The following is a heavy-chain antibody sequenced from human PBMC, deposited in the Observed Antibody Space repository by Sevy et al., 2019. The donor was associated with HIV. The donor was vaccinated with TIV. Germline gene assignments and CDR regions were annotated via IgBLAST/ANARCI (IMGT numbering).Heavy chain of an antibody. CDR3: TTVGLRYYSCSSYYKGDWFAP. CDR2: SEPKYRET. CDR1: GYSLTELS. D-gene: IGHD2-2*02. V-gene: IGHV1-24*01. J-gene: IGHJ5*01. Sequence: ASVKVSCKVSGYSLTELSIHWVRQAPGKGLEWMGSSEPKYRETTYAQTFQGRGTMTEETSTYAAYMELRSLTSEDTAFYYCTTVGLRYYSCSSYYKGDWFAPCGQGTLVTVSS.